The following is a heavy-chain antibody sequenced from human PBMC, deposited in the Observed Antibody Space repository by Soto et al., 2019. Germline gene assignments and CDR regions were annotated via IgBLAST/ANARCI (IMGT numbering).Heavy chain of an antibody. J-gene: IGHJ6*02. CDR1: GFSLNTGGLG. CDR2: IYWDNDK. CDR3: VHSRCGGDCLQSDSSHYYYGMDV. D-gene: IGHD2-21*02. V-gene: IGHV2-5*02. Sequence: QITLKESGPTLVKPTQTLTLTCTFSGFSLNTGGLGVGWIRQPPGKALEWLALIYWDNDKRYSPSLRSRITITKDTSKNQVVLTITNMDSVDAATYYCVHSRCGGDCLQSDSSHYYYGMDVWGQGTTVTVSS.